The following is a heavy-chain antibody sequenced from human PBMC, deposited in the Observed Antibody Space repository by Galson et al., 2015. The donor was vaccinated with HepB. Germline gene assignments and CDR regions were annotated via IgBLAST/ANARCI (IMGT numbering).Heavy chain of an antibody. CDR3: ARDPCSGGTCQRWFAP. D-gene: IGHD2-15*01. J-gene: IGHJ5*02. V-gene: IGHV6-1*01. CDR2: TYYRSKWYN. Sequence: CAISGDSVSSNSATWNWIRQSPSRGLEWLGRTYYRSKWYNDYAVSVKSRITINPDTSKNQFSLQLNSVTPEDTAVYYCARDPCSGGTCQRWFAPWGPGTLVTVSS. CDR1: GDSVSSNSAT.